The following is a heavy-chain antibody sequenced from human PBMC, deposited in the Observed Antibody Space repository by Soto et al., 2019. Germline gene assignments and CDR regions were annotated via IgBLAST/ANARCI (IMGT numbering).Heavy chain of an antibody. CDR3: VRDGTKTLRDWFDP. V-gene: IGHV4-4*07. J-gene: IGHJ5*02. CDR2: IYATGTT. CDR1: GASISGFY. D-gene: IGHD1-1*01. Sequence: LALTCTVSGASISGFYWSWIRKSAGKGLEWIGRIYATGTTDYNPSLKSRVMMSVDTSKKQFSLKLRSVTAADTAVYYCVRDGTKTLRDWFDPWGQGISVTSPQ.